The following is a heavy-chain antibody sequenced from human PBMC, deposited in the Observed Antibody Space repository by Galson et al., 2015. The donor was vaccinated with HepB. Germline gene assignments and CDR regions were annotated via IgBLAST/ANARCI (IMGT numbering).Heavy chain of an antibody. D-gene: IGHD5-24*01. CDR2: IRSKAYGGTT. V-gene: IGHV3-49*03. Sequence: SLRLSCAASGFTFGDYAMSWFRQAPGKGLEWVGFIRSKAYGGTTEYAASVKGRFTISRDDSKSIAYLQMNSLKTEDTAVYYCTSSEGTLDGYNNGYYYYGMDVWGQGTTVTVSS. CDR1: GFTFGDYA. J-gene: IGHJ6*02. CDR3: TSSEGTLDGYNNGYYYYGMDV.